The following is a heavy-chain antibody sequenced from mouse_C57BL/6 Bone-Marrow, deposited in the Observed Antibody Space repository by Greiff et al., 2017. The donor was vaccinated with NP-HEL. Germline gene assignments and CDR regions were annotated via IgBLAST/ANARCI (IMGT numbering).Heavy chain of an antibody. D-gene: IGHD2-4*01. V-gene: IGHV14-2*01. CDR1: GFNIKDYY. CDR2: IDPEDGET. Sequence: VQLQQSGAELVKPGASVKLSCTASGFNIKDYYMHWVKQRTEQGLEWIGRIDPEDGETKYAPKFQGKATITADTSSNTAYLQLSSLTSEDTAVYYWARERSLGYDYDEGMDYWGQGTSVTVSS. CDR3: ARERSLGYDYDEGMDY. J-gene: IGHJ4*01.